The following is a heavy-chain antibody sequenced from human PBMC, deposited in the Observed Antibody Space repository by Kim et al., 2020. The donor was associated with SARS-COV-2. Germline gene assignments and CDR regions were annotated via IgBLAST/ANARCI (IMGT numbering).Heavy chain of an antibody. D-gene: IGHD5-12*01. Sequence: GGSLRLSCTASGFTFGDYAMSWFRQAPGKGLEWVGFIRSKAYGGTTEYAASVKGRFTISRDDSKSIAYLQMNSLKTEDTAVYYCTREGSRDGYNFSWDYYYGMDVWGQGTTVTVSS. CDR3: TREGSRDGYNFSWDYYYGMDV. CDR1: GFTFGDYA. V-gene: IGHV3-49*03. J-gene: IGHJ6*02. CDR2: IRSKAYGGTT.